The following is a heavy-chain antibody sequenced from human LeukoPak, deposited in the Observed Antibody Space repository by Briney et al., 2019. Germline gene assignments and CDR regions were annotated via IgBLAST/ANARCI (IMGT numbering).Heavy chain of an antibody. J-gene: IGHJ4*02. CDR1: GLTFSSYA. V-gene: IGHV3-30-3*01. Sequence: PGRSLRLSCAASGLTFSSYAMHWVRQAPGKGLEWVAVISYDGSNKYYADSVKGRFTISRDNAKNSLYLQMNSLRAEDTAVYYCARVPGWGYSSPQDYWGQGTLVTVSS. CDR2: ISYDGSNK. CDR3: ARVPGWGYSSPQDY. D-gene: IGHD5-18*01.